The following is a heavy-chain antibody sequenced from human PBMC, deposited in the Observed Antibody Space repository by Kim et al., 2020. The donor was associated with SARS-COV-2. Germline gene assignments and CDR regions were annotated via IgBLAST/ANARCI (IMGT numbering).Heavy chain of an antibody. CDR1: GFTVSSSY. Sequence: GGSLRLSCAASGFTVSSSYMSWVRQAPGKGLEWVSTIYSDDRTYYADSVKGRCTISRHNSKNTLFLQMNILRDEDTAEYYCPRGLHGYCTSIGCSPTYYDFWGQGTLVTVSS. V-gene: IGHV3-53*01. J-gene: IGHJ4*02. CDR3: PRGLHGYCTSIGCSPTYYDF. D-gene: IGHD2-2*03. CDR2: IYSDDRT.